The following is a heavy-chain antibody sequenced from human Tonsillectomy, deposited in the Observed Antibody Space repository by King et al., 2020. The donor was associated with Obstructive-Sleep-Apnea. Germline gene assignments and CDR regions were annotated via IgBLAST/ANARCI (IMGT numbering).Heavy chain of an antibody. D-gene: IGHD3-10*01. Sequence: VQLVESGGALVPPGGSLRLSCAASGFIFCNSYMAWVRQAPGKGLVWVANINQDGSEKNYVDSVRGRFTISRDNAENSLSLQMSSLTVEDTAVYYCTSDRGGAYWGQGTLVIVSS. J-gene: IGHJ4*02. V-gene: IGHV3-7*01. CDR1: GFIFCNSY. CDR3: TSDRGGAY. CDR2: INQDGSEK.